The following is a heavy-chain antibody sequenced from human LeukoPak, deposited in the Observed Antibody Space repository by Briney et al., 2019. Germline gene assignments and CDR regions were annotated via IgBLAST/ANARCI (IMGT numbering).Heavy chain of an antibody. CDR2: ISYDGSNK. CDR1: GITFSSYA. J-gene: IGHJ4*02. D-gene: IGHD2-2*01. V-gene: IGHV3-30*04. CDR3: ARVDVVVPAAFDY. Sequence: GRSLRLSCAASGITFSSYAMHWVRQAPGKGLEWVAVISYDGSNKYYADSVKGRFTISRDNSKNTLYLQMNSLRAEDTAVYYCARVDVVVPAAFDYWGQGTLVTVSS.